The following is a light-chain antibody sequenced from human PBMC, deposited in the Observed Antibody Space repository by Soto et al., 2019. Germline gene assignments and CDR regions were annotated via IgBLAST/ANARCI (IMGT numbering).Light chain of an antibody. V-gene: IGLV2-23*02. CDR1: SSDVGSYNL. CDR3: CSYAGSSTLV. J-gene: IGLJ1*01. CDR2: DVS. Sequence: QSALTQPASLSGSPGQSFTISCTVTSSDVGSYNLVSWYQQHPGKAPKLMIYDVSKRPSGVSNRFSGSKSGNTASLTISGLQAEDEADYYCCSYAGSSTLVFGAGTKVTVL.